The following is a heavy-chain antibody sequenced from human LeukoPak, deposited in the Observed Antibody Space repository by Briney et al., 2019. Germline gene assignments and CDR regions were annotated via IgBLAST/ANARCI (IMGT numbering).Heavy chain of an antibody. Sequence: SETLSLTCTVSGGSISSYYWSWIRQPPGKGLEWIGYIYTSGSTNYNPSLQSRVTISVDTSKNQFSLKLSSVTAADTAVYYCARHVTYYYDSSGYPDTYYYMDVWGKGTTVTVSS. J-gene: IGHJ6*03. D-gene: IGHD3-22*01. CDR2: IYTSGST. CDR1: GGSISSYY. CDR3: ARHVTYYYDSSGYPDTYYYMDV. V-gene: IGHV4-4*09.